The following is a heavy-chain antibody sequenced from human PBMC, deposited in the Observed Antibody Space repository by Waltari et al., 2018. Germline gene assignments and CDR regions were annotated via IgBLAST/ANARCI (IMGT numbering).Heavy chain of an antibody. CDR1: GFTFTTYA. J-gene: IGHJ4*02. Sequence: EEQLLQAGGGLVQPGGSLRLSCAASGFTFTTYAMSWVRQAPGKGVGWVSAFNGRDGASYYADSVKGRFTISSDNSRNTLYLQMNSLRAEDTAVYYCAKLRNYGTTWAGAFDCWGQGTLVTVSS. CDR3: AKLRNYGTTWAGAFDC. D-gene: IGHD3-10*01. V-gene: IGHV3-23*01. CDR2: FNGRDGAS.